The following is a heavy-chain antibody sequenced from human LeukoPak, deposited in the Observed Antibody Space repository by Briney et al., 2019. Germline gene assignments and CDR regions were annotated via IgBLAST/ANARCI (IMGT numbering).Heavy chain of an antibody. Sequence: PGGSLRLSCAASGFTFSSYAMHWVRQAPGKGLEWVAVISYDGSNKYYADSVKGRFTISRDNSKNTLYLQMNSLRAEDTAVYYCARDSSGSWYSDYYYYGMDVWGQGTTVTVSS. J-gene: IGHJ6*02. CDR2: ISYDGSNK. V-gene: IGHV3-30-3*01. D-gene: IGHD6-13*01. CDR1: GFTFSSYA. CDR3: ARDSSGSWYSDYYYYGMDV.